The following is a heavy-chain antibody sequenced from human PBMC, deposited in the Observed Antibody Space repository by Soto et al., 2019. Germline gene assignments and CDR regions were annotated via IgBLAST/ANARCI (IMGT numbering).Heavy chain of an antibody. CDR2: IVVSFDTA. Sequence: SVKVSCKTSGGTFSTYAISWVRQAPGQGLEWMGGIVVSFDTAKYAQRFQGRVTMTADKSTRTVYMELTGLRSEDTAVYYCARDNEYYYGSGNYYNPAYFDYWGQGTVGTVSS. D-gene: IGHD3-10*01. V-gene: IGHV1-69*06. CDR1: GGTFSTYA. CDR3: ARDNEYYYGSGNYYNPAYFDY. J-gene: IGHJ4*02.